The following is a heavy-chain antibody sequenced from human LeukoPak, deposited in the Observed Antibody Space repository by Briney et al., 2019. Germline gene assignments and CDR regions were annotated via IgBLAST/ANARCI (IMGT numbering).Heavy chain of an antibody. V-gene: IGHV3-30-3*01. Sequence: QPGGSLRLSCAASGFTFSSYAMHWVRQAPGKGLEWVAVISYDGSNKYYADSVKGRFTISRDNSKNTLYLQMNSLRVEDTAVYYCARGRPHGNDYWGQGTLLTVSS. D-gene: IGHD4-23*01. CDR2: ISYDGSNK. CDR1: GFTFSSYA. J-gene: IGHJ4*02. CDR3: ARGRPHGNDY.